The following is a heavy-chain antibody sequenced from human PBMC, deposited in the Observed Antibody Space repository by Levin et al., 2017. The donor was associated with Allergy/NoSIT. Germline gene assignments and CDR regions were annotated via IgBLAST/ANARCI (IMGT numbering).Heavy chain of an antibody. D-gene: IGHD3-22*01. J-gene: IGHJ3*02. CDR1: GFTFRSYE. V-gene: IGHV3-48*03. Sequence: GGSLRLSCAASGFTFRSYEMNWVRQAPGKGLEWVSYISSSASTIYYADSVKGRFTISRDNAKNSLYLQMNSLRAEDTAVYYCARDGRNYYDSSGYDAFDIWSQGTMVTVSS. CDR3: ARDGRNYYDSSGYDAFDI. CDR2: ISSSASTI.